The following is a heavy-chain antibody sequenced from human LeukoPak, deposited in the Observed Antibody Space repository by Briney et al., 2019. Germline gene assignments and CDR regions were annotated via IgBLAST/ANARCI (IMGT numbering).Heavy chain of an antibody. Sequence: PSQTLSLTCTVSGGSISSGDYFWSWIRQHPGKGPELIGYIYYSGSTYYNPALKSRVTISVDTSKNQFSLKLSSVTAADTAVYYCARHFQLWSPSKKYYYYGMDVWGQGTTVTVSS. J-gene: IGHJ6*02. D-gene: IGHD5-18*01. V-gene: IGHV4-30-4*08. CDR2: IYYSGST. CDR1: GGSISSGDYF. CDR3: ARHFQLWSPSKKYYYYGMDV.